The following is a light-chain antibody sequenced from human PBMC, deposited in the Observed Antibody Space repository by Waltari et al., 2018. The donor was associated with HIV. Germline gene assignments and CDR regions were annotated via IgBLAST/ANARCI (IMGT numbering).Light chain of an antibody. Sequence: QSVLTQPPSASGTPGHSVNISCYGGSSNIGSNPVNWYRQFPGEAPKLLIYTNIQRPSGVPDRFSGSKYGTSASLAISGLQSEDEADFYCAGWDDSLRSVLFGGGTRLTVL. J-gene: IGLJ3*02. CDR1: SSNIGSNP. CDR3: AGWDDSLRSVL. V-gene: IGLV1-44*01. CDR2: TNI.